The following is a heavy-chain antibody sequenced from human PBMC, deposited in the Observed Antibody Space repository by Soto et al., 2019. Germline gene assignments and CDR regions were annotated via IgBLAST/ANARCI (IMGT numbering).Heavy chain of an antibody. V-gene: IGHV3-53*01. CDR3: ATWHEREHAYDV. CDR1: GFTISGKKY. D-gene: IGHD1-1*01. J-gene: IGHJ3*01. Sequence: DVQLVESGGRLIQPGESLRLSCAAFGFTISGKKYVAWVRQAPGKGLEWVSALYDLDGSFYAASVKGRFTTSTDSSKTTVYLQMNDLRPDDTAVYYCATWHEREHAYDVWGQWTTVTVSS. CDR2: LYDLDGS.